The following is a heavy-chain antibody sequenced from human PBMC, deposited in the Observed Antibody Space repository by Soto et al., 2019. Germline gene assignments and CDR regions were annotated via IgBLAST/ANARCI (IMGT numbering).Heavy chain of an antibody. CDR1: IGTFSGYY. J-gene: IGHJ4*02. CDR3: AICLIVRGSSPTRADF. CDR2: ISQSGNT. D-gene: IGHD6-6*01. Sequence: PSETLCLTWTIYIGTFSGYYWSGSRQPPGKGLEWIGEISQSGNTNYSPSLKSRVSISIDTSKKQFSLNLASVSAADTAVYHCAICLIVRGSSPTRADFSGQGTLGT. V-gene: IGHV4-34*08.